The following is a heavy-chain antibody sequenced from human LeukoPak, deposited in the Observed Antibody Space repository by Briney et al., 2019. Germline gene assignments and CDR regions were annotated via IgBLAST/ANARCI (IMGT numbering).Heavy chain of an antibody. CDR1: GFTFSSYA. V-gene: IGHV3-23*01. CDR3: ANPPHSCSGGSCYSGLEY. J-gene: IGHJ4*02. Sequence: GGSLRLSCAASGFTFSSYAMSWVRQAPGKGLEWLSGISGSGGTTYYADSVKGRFTLSRDNSKNTLYLQMNSLRAEDTALYYCANPPHSCSGGSCYSGLEYWGQGTLVTVSS. D-gene: IGHD2-15*01. CDR2: ISGSGGTT.